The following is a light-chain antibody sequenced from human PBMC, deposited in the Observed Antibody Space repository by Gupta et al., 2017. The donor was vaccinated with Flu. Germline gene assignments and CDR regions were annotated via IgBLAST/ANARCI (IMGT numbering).Light chain of an antibody. Sequence: DIQLTQSPSFLSASVRDRVTITCRASQPISTYLAWYQQKPGRAPKLLIYAASTLQNGVPSRFSGSGSGTEFALTIASLQPEVFAIYYRRQLNSFPFNFGPGTKWVSN. V-gene: IGKV1-9*01. CDR2: AAS. CDR1: QPISTY. J-gene: IGKJ3*01. CDR3: RQLNSFPFN.